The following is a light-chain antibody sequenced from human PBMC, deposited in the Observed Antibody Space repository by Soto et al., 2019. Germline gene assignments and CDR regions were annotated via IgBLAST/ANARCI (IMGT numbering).Light chain of an antibody. CDR2: GAS. J-gene: IGKJ1*01. CDR3: HQYGSSPRT. CDR1: ESVRGY. Sequence: IVLTQSPATLSLSPGERDTLSCRASESVRGYLAWYQQKPGQAPRLLIYGASSRATGIPDRFSGSGSGTDFTLTISRLEPEDFAVYYCHQYGSSPRTFGQGTMVDI. V-gene: IGKV3-20*01.